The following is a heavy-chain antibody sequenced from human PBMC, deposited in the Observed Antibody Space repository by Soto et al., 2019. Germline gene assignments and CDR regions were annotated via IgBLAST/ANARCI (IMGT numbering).Heavy chain of an antibody. CDR3: AASKQLSIGYYYRMYV. V-gene: IGHV5-10-1*01. CDR2: IDPSDSYT. CDR1: GYSFTSCW. J-gene: IGHJ6*02. Sequence: GESLKISCKGSGYSFTSCWISWVRQMPGKGMEWMGRIDPSDSYTNYSPSFQGHVTISADKSITTAYLQWNSLKASEPAMYFWAASKQLSIGYYYRMYVWGQRTTVTVSS. D-gene: IGHD4-4*01.